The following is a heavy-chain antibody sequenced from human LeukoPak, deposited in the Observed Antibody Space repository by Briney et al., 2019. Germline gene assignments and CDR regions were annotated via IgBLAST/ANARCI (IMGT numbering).Heavy chain of an antibody. Sequence: SVKVSCKASGGTFSSYAISWVRQAPGQGLEWMGGIIPIFGTANYAQKFQGRVTITADESTSTAYMELSSLRSEDTAVYYCARGTPAATYYYGMDVWGQGTTVTVSS. V-gene: IGHV1-69*13. J-gene: IGHJ6*02. CDR3: ARGTPAATYYYGMDV. CDR2: IIPIFGTA. CDR1: GGTFSSYA. D-gene: IGHD2-2*01.